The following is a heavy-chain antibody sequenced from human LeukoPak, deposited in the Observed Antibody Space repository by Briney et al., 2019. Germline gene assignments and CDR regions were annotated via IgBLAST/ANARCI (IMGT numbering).Heavy chain of an antibody. CDR3: ARVQRRYGPWADY. D-gene: IGHD5-18*01. J-gene: IGHJ4*02. CDR2: IKEDGSEK. CDR1: GFTFSSYW. V-gene: IGHV3-7*01. Sequence: GGSLRLSCAASGFTFSSYWMSWVRQAPGKGLDWVANIKEDGSEKYVDSVKGRFTIYRDNAKNSQYLQMNSLRAEDTAVYYCARVQRRYGPWADYWGQGTLVTVSS.